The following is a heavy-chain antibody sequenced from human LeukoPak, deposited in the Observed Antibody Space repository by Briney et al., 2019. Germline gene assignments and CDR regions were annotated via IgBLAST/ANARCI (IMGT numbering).Heavy chain of an antibody. CDR1: GGSFSGYY. CDR3: ARGKGGYYYYMDV. D-gene: IGHD3-16*01. V-gene: IGHV4-38-2*01. Sequence: NPSETLSLTCAVYGGSFSGYYWGWIRQPPGKGLEWIGSIYHSGSTYYNPSLKSRVTISVDTSKNQFSLKLSSVTAADTAVYYCARGKGGYYYYMDVWGKGTTVTVSS. CDR2: IYHSGST. J-gene: IGHJ6*03.